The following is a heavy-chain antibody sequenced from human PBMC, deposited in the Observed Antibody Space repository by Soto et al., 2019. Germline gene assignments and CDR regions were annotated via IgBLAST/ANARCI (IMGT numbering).Heavy chain of an antibody. J-gene: IGHJ4*02. D-gene: IGHD3-10*01. CDR2: ISGGGTTI. V-gene: IGHV3-11*01. CDR3: AGDPYYYGSAF. Sequence: QVQLVESGGGLVEPGGSLRLSCAASGFRFSDHYMTWIRQAPGKGLEWVSKISGGGTTIYYADSVKGRFTVSRDNAKNSLYLQMTSLRAEDTAVYYCAGDPYYYGSAFWGQGTLVTVSS. CDR1: GFRFSDHY.